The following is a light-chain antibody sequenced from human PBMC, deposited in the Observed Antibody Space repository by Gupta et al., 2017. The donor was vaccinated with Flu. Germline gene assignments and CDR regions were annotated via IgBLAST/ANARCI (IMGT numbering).Light chain of an antibody. CDR1: KNRIKS. CDR3: QVWDAGSDHWV. Sequence: NKNRIKSVHGYRQKPGPAPLLVVSDYRFRPSGVPERLSCSSSGNTTTFIVSRGEAGDEADYYCQVWDAGSDHWVFGGGTKLTVL. J-gene: IGLJ3*02. V-gene: IGLV3-21*02. CDR2: DYR.